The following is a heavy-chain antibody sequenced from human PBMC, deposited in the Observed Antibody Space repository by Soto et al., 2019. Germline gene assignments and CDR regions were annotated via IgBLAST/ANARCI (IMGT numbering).Heavy chain of an antibody. CDR2: ISYDGSNK. V-gene: IGHV3-30-3*01. CDR1: GFTFRNYA. J-gene: IGHJ4*02. Sequence: GGSLRLSCAASGFTFRNYAMHWVRQAPGKGLEWVTIISYDGSNKYYADSVKGRFTISRDNSKNTMYLQMNSLKAEDTAVYYCARDDYGDPSAYMDNWGQGTLVTVSS. CDR3: ARDDYGDPSAYMDN. D-gene: IGHD4-17*01.